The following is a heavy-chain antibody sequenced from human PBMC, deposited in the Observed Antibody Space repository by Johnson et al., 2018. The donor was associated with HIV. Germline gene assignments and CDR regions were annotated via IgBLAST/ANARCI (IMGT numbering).Heavy chain of an antibody. J-gene: IGHJ3*02. D-gene: IGHD3/OR15-3a*01. CDR3: ARTGGLGAFDI. CDR1: GFTFSTYD. CDR2: IGTAGDT. V-gene: IGHV3-13*01. Sequence: VQLVESGGGLVQPGGSLRLSCAASGFTFSTYDMYWVRQATGKGLEWVSTIGTAGDTYYAGSVKGRFTISRENANNSLYLQMNSLRAGDTAVYYCARTGGLGAFDIWGQGTMVTVSS.